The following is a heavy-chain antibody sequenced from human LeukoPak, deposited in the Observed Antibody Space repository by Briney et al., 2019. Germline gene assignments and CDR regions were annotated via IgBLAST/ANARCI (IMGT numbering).Heavy chain of an antibody. CDR2: INAGNGNT. CDR3: ARDRSGGSYNTGYFDY. J-gene: IGHJ4*02. CDR1: GNTFTSYA. V-gene: IGHV1-3*01. D-gene: IGHD1-26*01. Sequence: GASVKVSCKASGNTFTSYAIHWVRQAPGHRLEWMGRINAGNGNTKYSQNFQGRVTMTTDTSTSTAYMELRSLRSDDTAVYYCARDRSGGSYNTGYFDYWGQGTLVTVSS.